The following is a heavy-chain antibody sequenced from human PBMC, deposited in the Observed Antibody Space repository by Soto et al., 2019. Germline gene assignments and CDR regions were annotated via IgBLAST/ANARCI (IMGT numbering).Heavy chain of an antibody. V-gene: IGHV1-18*04. CDR2: IRGYNGDT. CDR1: SYPFINFG. CDR3: AIGRNRIPDY. Sequence: GPTVNVSFKTSSYPFINFGLTWVRQAPGQGLEWVGKIRGYNGDTNYAPKLQGRVTMTTDTSTITAYWELRTLRSDDTVVYYCAIGRNRIPDYWVQGAMVTVSS. J-gene: IGHJ4*02.